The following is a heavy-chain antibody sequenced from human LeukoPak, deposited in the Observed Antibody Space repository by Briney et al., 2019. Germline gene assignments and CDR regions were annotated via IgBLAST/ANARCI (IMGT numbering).Heavy chain of an antibody. Sequence: ASVKVSCKASGYTFTSYDINWVRQATGQGLEWMGWMNPNSGNTGYAQKFQGRVTMTRNTSISTAYMELSSLRSEDTAVYYCARGGNWNDDDYYYMDVWGKGTTVTISS. J-gene: IGHJ6*03. D-gene: IGHD1-1*01. CDR3: ARGGNWNDDDYYYMDV. CDR1: GYTFTSYD. CDR2: MNPNSGNT. V-gene: IGHV1-8*01.